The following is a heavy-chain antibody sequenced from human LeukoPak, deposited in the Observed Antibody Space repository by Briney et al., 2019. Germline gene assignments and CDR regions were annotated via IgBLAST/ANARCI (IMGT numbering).Heavy chain of an antibody. CDR3: AREGGKTTRYYYYYMDV. CDR2: IKQDGSEK. J-gene: IGHJ6*03. CDR1: GFTFSSYW. V-gene: IGHV3-7*01. Sequence: GGSLRLSCAASGFTFSSYWMSWVRQAPGKGLEWVANIKQDGSEKYYVDSVKGRFTISRDNAKNSLYLQMNSLRAEDTAVYYCAREGGKTTRYYYYYMDVWGKGTTVTVSS. D-gene: IGHD2-15*01.